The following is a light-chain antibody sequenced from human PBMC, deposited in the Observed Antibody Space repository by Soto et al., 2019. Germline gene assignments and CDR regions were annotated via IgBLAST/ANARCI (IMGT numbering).Light chain of an antibody. CDR3: CSYAGSYTLYV. Sequence: QSALTQPRSVSGSPGQSVTISCTGTSSDVGGYNYVSWYQQHPGKAPKLMIYDVSKRPSGVPDRFSGSKSGNTASLTISGLQAEDEADYYCCSYAGSYTLYVFGTWTKLT. CDR1: SSDVGGYNY. V-gene: IGLV2-11*01. J-gene: IGLJ1*01. CDR2: DVS.